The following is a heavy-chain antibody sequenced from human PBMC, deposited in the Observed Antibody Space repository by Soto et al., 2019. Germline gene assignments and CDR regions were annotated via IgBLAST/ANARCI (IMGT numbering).Heavy chain of an antibody. V-gene: IGHV1-69*13. J-gene: IGHJ5*02. D-gene: IGHD5-18*01. CDR2: IIPMFGTP. CDR1: GVTFNRQD. CDR3: ATSAGRDGYSFDP. Sequence: SVKVSCKASGVTFNRQDMRWVRQAPGQGLEWMGGIIPMFGTPHYAEKFQDRVTITADESTGTAYLELSSLTSEDTAVYYCATSAGRDGYSFDPWGQGTLVTVSS.